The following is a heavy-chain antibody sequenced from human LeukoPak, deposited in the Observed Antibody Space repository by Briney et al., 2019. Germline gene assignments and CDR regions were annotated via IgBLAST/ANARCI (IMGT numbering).Heavy chain of an antibody. Sequence: PGGSLRLSCAASGFTFSAYGMTWVRQAPGKGLEWVSHISDRDDNTYYADPVQGRFTISRDNSNNTVYLQMDSLSADDTAVYYCAKGSFHLGYCGSYNCYRYHMDVWGKGTTVT. CDR3: AKGSFHLGYCGSYNCYRYHMDV. CDR1: GFTFSAYG. V-gene: IGHV3-23*01. D-gene: IGHD3-9*01. J-gene: IGHJ6*03. CDR2: ISDRDDNT.